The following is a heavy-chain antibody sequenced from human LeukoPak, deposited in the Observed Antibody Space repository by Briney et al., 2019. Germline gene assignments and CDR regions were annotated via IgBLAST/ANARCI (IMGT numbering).Heavy chain of an antibody. V-gene: IGHV3-15*01. CDR1: GFTFSNAW. J-gene: IGHJ4*02. Sequence: RPGGSLRLSCAASGFTFSNAWMSWVRQAPGKGLEWVGRIKSEADGGTTDYVAPVKGRFTISRDDSKTTLYLQMNSLKTEDTAVYYCSTNSGFDYWGQGTLVTVSS. D-gene: IGHD1-1*01. CDR3: STNSGFDY. CDR2: IKSEADGGTT.